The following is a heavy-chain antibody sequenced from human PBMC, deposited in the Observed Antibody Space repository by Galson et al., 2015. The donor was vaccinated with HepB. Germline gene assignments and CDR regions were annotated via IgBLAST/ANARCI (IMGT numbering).Heavy chain of an antibody. V-gene: IGHV3-23*01. CDR2: LRASGGST. D-gene: IGHD3-16*01. CDR1: GFTFGSYA. Sequence: SLRLSCAASGFTFGSYAMSWVRQAPGKGLEWVSALRASGGSTYYAASVKGRFTVSRDNSKNTLYLQMSSLRVEDTAVYYCAKDLDYDYVWGSYFYYGMDVWGQGTTVTVSS. CDR3: AKDLDYDYVWGSYFYYGMDV. J-gene: IGHJ6*02.